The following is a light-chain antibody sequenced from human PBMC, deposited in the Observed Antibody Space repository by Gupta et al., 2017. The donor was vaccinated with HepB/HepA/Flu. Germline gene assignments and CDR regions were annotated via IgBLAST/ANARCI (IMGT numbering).Light chain of an antibody. Sequence: QSALTQPRSVSGSPGQSVTISCTGTSSDVGGYNYVSWYQQHPGKAPKLMSYEVSKRPSGVPDRFSGSKSGNTASLTMSGLQAEDEAEYYCCSYAGSYTFPYVFGTGTKVTVL. J-gene: IGLJ1*01. CDR3: CSYAGSYTFPYV. V-gene: IGLV2-11*01. CDR1: SSDVGGYNY. CDR2: EVS.